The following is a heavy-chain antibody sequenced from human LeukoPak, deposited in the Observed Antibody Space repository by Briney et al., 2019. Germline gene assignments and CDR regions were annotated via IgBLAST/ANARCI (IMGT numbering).Heavy chain of an antibody. CDR2: IYSGDNT. CDR1: GFSVGSNY. J-gene: IGHJ3*02. V-gene: IGHV3-53*01. D-gene: IGHD2-15*01. Sequence: GGSLRLSCAASGFSVGSNYMTWVRQAPGKGLEWVSVIYSGDNTYYADSVKGRFTISRDTPKNTLYPQMKSLRAEDTAVYYCARDTGSGYCSGGRCRGAFDIWGQGAMVTVSS. CDR3: ARDTGSGYCSGGRCRGAFDI.